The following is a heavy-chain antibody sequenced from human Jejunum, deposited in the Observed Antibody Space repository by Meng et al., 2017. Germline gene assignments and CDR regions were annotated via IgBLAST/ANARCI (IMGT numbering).Heavy chain of an antibody. CDR2: TYYRSKWYN. CDR1: GDSVPGSGAA. J-gene: IGHJ4*02. D-gene: IGHD1/OR15-1a*01. V-gene: IGHV6-1*01. Sequence: VQLQQSVPGVVKPPQPLALTCSISGDSVPGSGAAWNWIRQSPSRGLEWLGRTYYRSKWYNDYAVSVQGRIAINPDTSKNQFFLQLNSVTPEDTAVYSCARYYGTSRPFEYWGQGILVTVSS. CDR3: ARYYGTSRPFEY.